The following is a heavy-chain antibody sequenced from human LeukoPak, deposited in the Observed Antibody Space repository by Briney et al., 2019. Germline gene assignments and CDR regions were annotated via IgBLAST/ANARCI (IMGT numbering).Heavy chain of an antibody. CDR3: ASTDPYCGGDCYSSPKLFFDY. CDR1: GYTFTSYW. CDR2: IYPGDSDT. D-gene: IGHD2-21*02. J-gene: IGHJ4*02. V-gene: IGHV5-51*01. Sequence: GESLKISCEGSGYTFTSYWIAWVRQMPGKGLEWMGIIYPGDSDTRYSPSFQGQVTISADKSISTAYLQWSSLKASDTAMYYCASTDPYCGGDCYSSPKLFFDYWGQGTLVTVSS.